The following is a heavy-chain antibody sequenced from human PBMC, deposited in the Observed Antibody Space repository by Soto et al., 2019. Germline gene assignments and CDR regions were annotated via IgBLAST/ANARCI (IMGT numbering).Heavy chain of an antibody. CDR1: GGSISSYY. CDR3: ARDNTVLDY. V-gene: IGHV4-59*01. J-gene: IGHJ4*02. Sequence: QVQLQESGPGLVKPSETLSLTCTVSGGSISSYYWRWIRQPPGKGLEWIGYIYYSGSTNYNPSLKSRVTISVDTSKNQFALKLSSVTAADTAVYYCARDNTVLDYWGQGTLVTVSS. CDR2: IYYSGST. D-gene: IGHD4-4*01.